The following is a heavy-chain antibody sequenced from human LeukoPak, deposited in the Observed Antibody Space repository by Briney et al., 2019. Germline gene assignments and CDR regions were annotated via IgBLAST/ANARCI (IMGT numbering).Heavy chain of an antibody. CDR3: ARDSDCSSTSCYLGLYYFDY. Sequence: PGGSLRLSCAASGFTFSSHAMNWVRQAPGKGLEWVSSISSSSSYIYYADSVKGRFTISRDNAKNSLYLQMNSLRAEDTAVYYCARDSDCSSTSCYLGLYYFDYWGQGTLVTVSS. J-gene: IGHJ4*02. CDR1: GFTFSSHA. V-gene: IGHV3-21*01. D-gene: IGHD2-2*01. CDR2: ISSSSSYI.